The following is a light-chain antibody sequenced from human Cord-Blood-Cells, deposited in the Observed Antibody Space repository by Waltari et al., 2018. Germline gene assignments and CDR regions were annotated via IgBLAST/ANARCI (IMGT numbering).Light chain of an antibody. CDR2: YKSDSDK. V-gene: IGLV5-45*02. J-gene: IGLJ7*01. CDR3: MIWHSSACC. CDR1: SGINVGTYR. Sequence: QAVLTQPSSLSASPGASASLTCTLRSGINVGTYRIYWYQQKPGSPPQYLLRYKSDSDKQQGSGVPSRFSGSKDASANAGILLISGLQSEDEADYYCMIWHSSACCVGGGTQLTVL.